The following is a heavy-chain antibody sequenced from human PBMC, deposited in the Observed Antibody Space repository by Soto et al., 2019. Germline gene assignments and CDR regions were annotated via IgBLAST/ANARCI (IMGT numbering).Heavy chain of an antibody. CDR2: IYSGGST. D-gene: IGHD6-13*01. J-gene: IGHJ5*02. V-gene: IGHV3-53*01. CDR3: ASSSSWYFLFSS. Sequence: EVQLVESGGGLIQPGGSLRLSCAASGFTVSSNYMSWVRQAPGKGLEWVSVIYSGGSTYYADSVKGRFTISRDNSKNTLYIHMNSLRAEDTAVYYCASSSSWYFLFSSWGQGTLVTVSS. CDR1: GFTVSSNY.